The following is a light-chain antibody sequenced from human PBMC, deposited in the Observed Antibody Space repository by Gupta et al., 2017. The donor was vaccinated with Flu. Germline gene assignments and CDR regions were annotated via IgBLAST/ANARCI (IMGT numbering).Light chain of an antibody. CDR1: QSVNNN. CDR2: GAF. Sequence: EIVMTQSPATLSVSPGERATLSCRASQSVNNNLAWSQQKSGQNPRLLIYGAFTSSTGLPARFRGRWSGIDFCLTISMLHTEDFTSSYCLHHNNRPPGTFGQWTKVEIK. J-gene: IGKJ1*01. CDR3: LHHNNRPPGT. V-gene: IGKV3-15*01.